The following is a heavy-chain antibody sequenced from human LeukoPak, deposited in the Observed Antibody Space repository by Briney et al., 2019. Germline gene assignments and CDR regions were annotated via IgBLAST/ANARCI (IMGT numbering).Heavy chain of an antibody. CDR3: ARSAGDCSKGVCYSYNWFDP. CDR1: GYSFSSYW. V-gene: IGHV5-51*01. D-gene: IGHD2-8*01. CDR2: IYPDDSDT. J-gene: IGHJ5*02. Sequence: GESLKISCKGSGYSFSSYWIGWVRQMPGKGLEWMGIIYPDDSDTRYSPSFEGQVTISADKSISAAYLQWSSLRASDTAMYYCARSAGDCSKGVCYSYNWFDPWGQGTLVTVSS.